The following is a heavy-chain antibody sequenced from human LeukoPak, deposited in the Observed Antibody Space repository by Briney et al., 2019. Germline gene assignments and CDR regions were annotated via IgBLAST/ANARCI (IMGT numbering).Heavy chain of an antibody. CDR1: GFTFRSYS. Sequence: GGSLRLSCAASGFTFRSYSMNWVRQAPGKGLEWVSSISSNSSYIYYADSVKGRFTISRDNAKNSLYLQMNSLRAEDTAVYYCARDPGQWLVPLDYWGQGTLVTVSS. V-gene: IGHV3-21*01. CDR2: ISSNSSYI. J-gene: IGHJ4*02. CDR3: ARDPGQWLVPLDY. D-gene: IGHD6-19*01.